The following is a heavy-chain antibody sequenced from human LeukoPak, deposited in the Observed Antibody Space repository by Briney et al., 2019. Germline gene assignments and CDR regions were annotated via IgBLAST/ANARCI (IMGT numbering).Heavy chain of an antibody. D-gene: IGHD1-26*01. J-gene: IGHJ4*02. CDR3: ARDGGRTIGFRPYYFDY. Sequence: VASVKVSCKASVYTFTSYGISWVRQAPGQGLERMGWISAYNGNTNYAQKLQGRVTMTTDTSTSTAYMELRSLRSDDTAVYYCARDGGRTIGFRPYYFDYWGQGTLVTVSS. V-gene: IGHV1-18*01. CDR2: ISAYNGNT. CDR1: VYTFTSYG.